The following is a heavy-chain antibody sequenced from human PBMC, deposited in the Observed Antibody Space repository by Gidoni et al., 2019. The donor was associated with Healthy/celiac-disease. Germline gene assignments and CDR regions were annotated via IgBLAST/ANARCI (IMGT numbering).Heavy chain of an antibody. CDR3: ARAHLEVTIFGVSRGNYYYYGMDV. V-gene: IGHV1-8*01. Sequence: QVQLVQPGAEVKKPGASVKVSCKASGYTLTRYDINWVRQATGQGLEWMGWMNPNSGNTGYAQKFQGRVTMTRNTSRSTAYMELSSQRSEDTAVYYCARAHLEVTIFGVSRGNYYYYGMDVWGQGTTVTVSS. CDR1: GYTLTRYD. CDR2: MNPNSGNT. J-gene: IGHJ6*02. D-gene: IGHD3-3*01.